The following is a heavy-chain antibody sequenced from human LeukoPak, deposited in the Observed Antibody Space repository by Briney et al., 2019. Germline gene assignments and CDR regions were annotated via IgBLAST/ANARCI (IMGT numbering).Heavy chain of an antibody. Sequence: GGSLRLSCAASGFRFDDYGMSWVRHVPGKGLEWVSGTNWDGASTGYADSVKGRFTISRDNVKNFLYLQMNSLRVEDTALYFCGRVYCSTTSCYDYFDYYMDVWGKGTTVTVSS. V-gene: IGHV3-20*04. J-gene: IGHJ6*03. CDR1: GFRFDDYG. CDR3: GRVYCSTTSCYDYFDYYMDV. CDR2: TNWDGAST. D-gene: IGHD2-2*01.